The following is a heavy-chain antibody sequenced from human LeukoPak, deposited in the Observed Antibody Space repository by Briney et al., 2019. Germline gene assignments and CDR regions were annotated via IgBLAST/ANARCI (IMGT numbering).Heavy chain of an antibody. D-gene: IGHD4-17*01. V-gene: IGHV4-39*01. CDR3: ARQGTVTTYYYYYYGMDV. CDR1: GGSISSSSYY. CDR2: IYYSGST. Sequence: SETLSLTRTVSGGSISSSSYYWGWIRQPPGKGLEWIGSIYYSGSTYYNPSLKSRVTISVDTSKNQSSLKLSSVTAADTAVYYCARQGTVTTYYYYYYGMDVWGQGTTVTVSS. J-gene: IGHJ6*02.